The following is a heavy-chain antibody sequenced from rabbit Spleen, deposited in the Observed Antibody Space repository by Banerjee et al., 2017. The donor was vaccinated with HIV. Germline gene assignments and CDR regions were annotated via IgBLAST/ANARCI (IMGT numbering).Heavy chain of an antibody. CDR2: IYTGSGGST. CDR1: GFDLSSYYF. V-gene: IGHV1S40*01. J-gene: IGHJ4*01. CDR3: TRDTGYMTGTDPYGYGADL. D-gene: IGHD7-1*01. Sequence: QSLEESGGGLVKPEGSLTLTCKASGFDLSSYYFMCWVRQAPGKGLEWIACIYTGSGGSTYYASWAKGRFTISKTSSTTVTLQMTSLTAADTATYFCTRDTGYMTGTDPYGYGADLWGPGTLVTVS.